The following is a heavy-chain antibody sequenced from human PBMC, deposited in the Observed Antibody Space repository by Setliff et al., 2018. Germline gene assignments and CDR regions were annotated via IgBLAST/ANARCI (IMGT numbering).Heavy chain of an antibody. Sequence: PGGSLRLSCAASGFTFSRYSMNWVRQAPGKGLEWVSSISSSSSYIYYADSVKGRFTISRDNSRNTVYLQMNSLRAEDTAVYYCARDFQLVLPYHVDCAMDVWGKGTTVTVSS. D-gene: IGHD3-10*01. CDR3: ARDFQLVLPYHVDCAMDV. CDR2: ISSSSSYI. V-gene: IGHV3-21*01. CDR1: GFTFSRYS. J-gene: IGHJ6*03.